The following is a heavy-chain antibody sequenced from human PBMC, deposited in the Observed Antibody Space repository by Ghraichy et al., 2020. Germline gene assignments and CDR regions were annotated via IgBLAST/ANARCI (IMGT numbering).Heavy chain of an antibody. V-gene: IGHV3-23*01. CDR3: AKLILKRGYYDTSEG. Sequence: LSLTCAASGFSFPNSAMTWVRQAPGKGLEWLSTITDTGTTTYYADSVRGRFVISRDNSKNTLYLQLNSLRIEDTAVYYCAKLILKRGYYDTSEGWGQGTLVTVSS. CDR1: GFSFPNSA. D-gene: IGHD3-22*01. J-gene: IGHJ4*02. CDR2: ITDTGTTT.